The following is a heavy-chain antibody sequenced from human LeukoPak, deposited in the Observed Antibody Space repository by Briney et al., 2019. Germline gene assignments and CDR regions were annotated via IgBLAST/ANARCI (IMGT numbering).Heavy chain of an antibody. Sequence: ASVKVSCKASGYTFTDFYINWVRQGPGQGLEGMGWINPKSGGTNFAQKFQGRVTMSRDTSISTAYMELRRLRSDNTAVYYCARFHYYGSGPPVDYWGQGTLVTVSS. CDR2: INPKSGGT. J-gene: IGHJ4*02. CDR1: GYTFTDFY. D-gene: IGHD3-10*01. V-gene: IGHV1-2*02. CDR3: ARFHYYGSGPPVDY.